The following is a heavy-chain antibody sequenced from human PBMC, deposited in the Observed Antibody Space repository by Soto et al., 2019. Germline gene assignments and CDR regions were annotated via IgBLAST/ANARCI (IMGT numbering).Heavy chain of an antibody. CDR3: SHCTLSGSYWYFDN. CDR2: IYWNDDK. D-gene: IGHD1-26*01. J-gene: IGHJ4*02. CDR1: GFSLTTSGVG. V-gene: IGHV2-5*01. Sequence: QITLKESGPTMVKPTQTLTLTCTFSGFSLTTSGVGVGWIRQPPGQALEWLGLIYWNDDKRYSPSVKTMLTITKDTSKNLVVLTMINMDPVDTATYFCSHCTLSGSYWYFDNWGQGTLVTVSA.